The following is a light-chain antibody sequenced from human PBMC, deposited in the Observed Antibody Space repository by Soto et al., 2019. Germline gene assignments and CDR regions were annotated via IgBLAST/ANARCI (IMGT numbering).Light chain of an antibody. CDR1: SGHSIYA. V-gene: IGLV4-69*01. CDR3: QTWGSGIMV. J-gene: IGLJ2*01. CDR2: LNSDGSH. Sequence: QPVLTQSPSASASLGASVKLTCTLSSGHSIYAIAWHQQQPEKGPRYLMTLNSDGSHTKGDGIPNRFSGSSSGAERYLTISSLPSEDEADYYCQTWGSGIMVFGGGTKLTVL.